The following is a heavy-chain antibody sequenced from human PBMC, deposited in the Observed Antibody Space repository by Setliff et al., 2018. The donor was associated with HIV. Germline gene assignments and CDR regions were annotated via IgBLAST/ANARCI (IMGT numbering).Heavy chain of an antibody. J-gene: IGHJ4*02. D-gene: IGHD6-13*01. CDR2: ISAYNGNT. Sequence: ASVKVSCKASGYTFTRNQIHWVRQAPGQGLEWMGWISAYNGNTNYAQKLQGRVTMTTDTSTSTAYMELRSLRSDDTAVYYCARGIAAAADFDYWGQGTLVTVSS. CDR3: ARGIAAAADFDY. CDR1: GYTFTRNQ. V-gene: IGHV1-18*04.